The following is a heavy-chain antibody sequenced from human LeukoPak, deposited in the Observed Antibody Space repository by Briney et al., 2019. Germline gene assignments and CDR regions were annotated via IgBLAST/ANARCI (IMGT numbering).Heavy chain of an antibody. J-gene: IGHJ4*02. CDR3: AREATAMDLRFDY. V-gene: IGHV6-1*01. CDR1: GDSFSSNSAA. CDR2: TYYRSKWYN. Sequence: SKTLSLTSAISGDSFSSNSAAWNWIKQSPSRGLEWLGRTYYRSKWYNEYAVSVKSRITINPDTSKNQSSLQLNSVTPEDTAVYYCAREATAMDLRFDYWGQGTLVTVSS. D-gene: IGHD5-18*01.